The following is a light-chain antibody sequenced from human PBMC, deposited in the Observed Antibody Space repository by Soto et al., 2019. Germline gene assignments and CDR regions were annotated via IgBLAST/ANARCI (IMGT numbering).Light chain of an antibody. Sequence: QSALTQPPSASGSPGQSVTISCTGTSSDVGGYNYVSWYQQHPGKAPKLMIYEVIKRPSGVPDRFSGSKSGNTASLTVSGLQAEDEADYYCSSYAGGNKGVFGGGTKVTVL. CDR1: SSDVGGYNY. CDR2: EVI. CDR3: SSYAGGNKGV. V-gene: IGLV2-8*01. J-gene: IGLJ2*01.